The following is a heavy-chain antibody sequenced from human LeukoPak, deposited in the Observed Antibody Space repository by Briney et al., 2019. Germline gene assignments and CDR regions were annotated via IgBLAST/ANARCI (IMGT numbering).Heavy chain of an antibody. CDR2: IYYTGNT. CDR1: GGSISSADHY. J-gene: IGHJ4*02. V-gene: IGHV4-31*03. D-gene: IGHD3-3*01. CDR3: VTYKDFWSGYFDY. Sequence: PSETLSLTCIVSGGSISSADHYWTWVRQHPGKGLEWIGYIYYTGNTYSNPSLKSRVSISMDTSKNHFSLKLSSVTAADTAVYYCVTYKDFWSGYFDYWGQGTLVSVSS.